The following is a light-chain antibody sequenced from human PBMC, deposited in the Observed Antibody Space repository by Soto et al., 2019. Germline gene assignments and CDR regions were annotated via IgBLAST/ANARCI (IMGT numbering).Light chain of an antibody. CDR1: QSVLYSSNKENY. CDR2: WAS. Sequence: DIVMTQSPDSLAVSLGERATINCKSSQSVLYSSNKENYLAWYQQKPGQPPKLLIYWASTRESGVPDRFSGSGSGTDFTLTISSLQAEDVAVYYCQQYYSTPVTFGPGTKVDIK. J-gene: IGKJ3*01. CDR3: QQYYSTPVT. V-gene: IGKV4-1*01.